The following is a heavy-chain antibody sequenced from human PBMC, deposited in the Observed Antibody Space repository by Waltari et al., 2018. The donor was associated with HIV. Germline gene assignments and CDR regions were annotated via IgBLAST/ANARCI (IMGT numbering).Heavy chain of an antibody. CDR2: INPSKGGH. J-gene: IGHJ3*02. CDR3: ARAPLFFSRPNCYGDAFDI. D-gene: IGHD2-2*01. V-gene: IGHV1-2*06. Sequence: QVHLAQSGAEVKKPGDSVKVSCKASGYTFTGYYIHWVRQAPGLGLEWNARINPSKGGHDSSQNCRARGTMTRETSISTAYVELRRLTSDDTAVYYCARAPLFFSRPNCYGDAFDIWGQGTLVTVS. CDR1: GYTFTGYY.